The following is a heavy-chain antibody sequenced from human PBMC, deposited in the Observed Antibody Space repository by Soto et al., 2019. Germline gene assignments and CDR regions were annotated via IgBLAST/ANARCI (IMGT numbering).Heavy chain of an antibody. Sequence: GAPRPSCPPSGIDFSSQVMWWVHQTPGKGLEWVSSISGSGRTIYHADSMRGRFAISRDDSKNSLYLQLNNLRVDDTAVYYCAKVGPSYYYGMDVWGQGTTVTVSS. CDR3: AKVGPSYYYGMDV. CDR2: ISGSGRTI. D-gene: IGHD1-26*01. CDR1: GIDFSSQV. J-gene: IGHJ6*02. V-gene: IGHV3-23*01.